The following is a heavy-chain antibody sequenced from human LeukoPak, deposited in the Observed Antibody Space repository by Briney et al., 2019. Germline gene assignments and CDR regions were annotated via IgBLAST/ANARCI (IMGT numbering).Heavy chain of an antibody. CDR3: AREGDCRGGSCYSFFDY. D-gene: IGHD2-15*01. CDR2: IYYSGST. Sequence: SETLSLTCTVSGGSISSYYWSWIRQPPGKGLEWIGYIYYSGSTNYNPSLKSRVTISVDTSKNQFSLKLSSVTAADTAVYYCAREGDCRGGSCYSFFDYWGQGTLVTVSS. CDR1: GGSISSYY. V-gene: IGHV4-59*01. J-gene: IGHJ4*02.